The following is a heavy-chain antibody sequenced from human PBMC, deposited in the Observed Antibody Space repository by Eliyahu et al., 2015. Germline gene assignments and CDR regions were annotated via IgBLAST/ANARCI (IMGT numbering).Heavy chain of an antibody. CDR1: GFTFSTYA. CDR2: ISGSGGST. J-gene: IGHJ4*02. CDR3: AKDQGSYGSVSPLFDY. V-gene: IGHV3-23*01. Sequence: EVQLLESGGGLVQPGGSLRLSCAAXGFTFSTYAMSWVRQAPGKGLEWVSXISGSGGSTYYADSVKGRFTISRDNSKNTLYLQMNSLRAEDTAVYYCAKDQGSYGSVSPLFDYWGQGTLVTVSS. D-gene: IGHD5-18*01.